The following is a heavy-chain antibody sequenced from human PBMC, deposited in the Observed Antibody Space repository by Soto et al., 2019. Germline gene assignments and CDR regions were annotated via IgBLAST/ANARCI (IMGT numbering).Heavy chain of an antibody. CDR2: ISGSGGST. CDR1: GFAFSSYA. CDR3: ATSLANDAFAI. V-gene: IGHV3-23*01. J-gene: IGHJ3*02. Sequence: PGGSLRLSCAASGFAFSSYAMSWVRQAPGKGLEWVSAISGSGGSTYYAASVKGRFTISRDNSKNTLYLQMNSLRAEDTAVYYCATSLANDAFAIWGQGTLVTVS.